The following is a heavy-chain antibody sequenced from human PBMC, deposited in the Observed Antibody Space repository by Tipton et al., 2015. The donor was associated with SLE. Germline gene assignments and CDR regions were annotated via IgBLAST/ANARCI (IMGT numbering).Heavy chain of an antibody. Sequence: QLVQSGAEVKKPGASVKVSCKASGYTFSNFYMHWVRQAPGQGLEWMGMINPSGGSTRYAQKFQGRVTMTRDTSTTTVYMEVTSLRSEDTAIYYCAREEAASGGYHFDYWGQGTLVTVSS. V-gene: IGHV1-46*01. CDR3: AREEAASGGYHFDY. CDR1: GYTFSNFY. D-gene: IGHD5-12*01. J-gene: IGHJ4*02. CDR2: INPSGGST.